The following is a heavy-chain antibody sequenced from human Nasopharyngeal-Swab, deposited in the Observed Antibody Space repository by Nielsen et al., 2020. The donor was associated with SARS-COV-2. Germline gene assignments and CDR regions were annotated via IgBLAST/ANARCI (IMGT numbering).Heavy chain of an antibody. CDR3: ATATQGYCSGGSCYSSGMDV. V-gene: IGHV1-3*01. CDR1: LYTFTSYA. D-gene: IGHD2-15*01. Sequence: ASVKVSFNSSLYTFTSYAMHWVRQAPGQRLEWMGWINAGNGNTKYSQKFQGRVTITRETSASTAYMELSSLRSEDTAVYYCATATQGYCSGGSCYSSGMDVWGQGTTVTVSS. CDR2: INAGNGNT. J-gene: IGHJ6*02.